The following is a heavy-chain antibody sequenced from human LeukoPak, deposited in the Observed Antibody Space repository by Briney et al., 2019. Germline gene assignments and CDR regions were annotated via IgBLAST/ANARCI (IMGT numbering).Heavy chain of an antibody. Sequence: GSVKVSCKASGYTFTSYGISWVRQAPGQGLEWMGWISAYNGNTNCAQKLQGRVTMTTDTSTSTAYMELRSLRSDDTAVYYCARAGPRDLVGARDYWGQGTLVTVSS. D-gene: IGHD1-26*01. J-gene: IGHJ4*02. CDR1: GYTFTSYG. CDR3: ARAGPRDLVGARDY. V-gene: IGHV1-18*01. CDR2: ISAYNGNT.